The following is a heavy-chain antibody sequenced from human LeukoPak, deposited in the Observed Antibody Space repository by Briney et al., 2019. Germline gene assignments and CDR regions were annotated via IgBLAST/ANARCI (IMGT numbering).Heavy chain of an antibody. CDR3: ARAVGYDILTGYNRGWFFDL. Sequence: SQTLSLTCSVSGGSINSDNSYWSWIRQHPGQGLEWIAYIYYTGSTYYNPSLKSRLTISVGTSKNQFSLKLSSVTAADTAVYYCARAVGYDILTGYNRGWFFDLWGRGTLVTVSS. CDR1: GGSINSDNSY. CDR2: IYYTGST. V-gene: IGHV4-31*03. D-gene: IGHD3-9*01. J-gene: IGHJ2*01.